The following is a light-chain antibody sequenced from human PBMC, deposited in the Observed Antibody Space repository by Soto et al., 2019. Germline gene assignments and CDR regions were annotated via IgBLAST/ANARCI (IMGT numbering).Light chain of an antibody. CDR3: QQSYSTPLT. V-gene: IGKV1-39*01. J-gene: IGKJ4*01. CDR2: AAS. Sequence: IQMTQSPSSLSAFVGDRVTITCRASQSISYYLNWYQQKPGKVPKLLIYAASSLQSGVPSRFSGSGSGTDFTLTISSLQPEDFATYYCQQSYSTPLTFGGGTKVEI. CDR1: QSISYY.